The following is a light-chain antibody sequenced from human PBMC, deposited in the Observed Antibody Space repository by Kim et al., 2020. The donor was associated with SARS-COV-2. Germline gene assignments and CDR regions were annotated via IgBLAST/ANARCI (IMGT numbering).Light chain of an antibody. CDR1: SSDVGSYNL. J-gene: IGLJ2*01. V-gene: IGLV2-23*02. CDR2: EVN. CDR3: CSSAGSITVI. Sequence: QSALTQPASVSGSPGQSITISCTGTSSDVGSYNLVSWYQQHPGKAPKLIIYEVNKWPSGVSNRFSGSKSGNTASLTISGLQAEDEADYYCCSSAGSITVIFGGGTQLTVL.